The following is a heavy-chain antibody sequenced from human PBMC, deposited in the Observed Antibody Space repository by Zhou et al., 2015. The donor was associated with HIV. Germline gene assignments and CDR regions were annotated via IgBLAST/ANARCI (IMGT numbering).Heavy chain of an antibody. CDR3: ASWGITGTNAGAFDI. CDR1: GGTFSSYT. D-gene: IGHD1/OR15-1a*01. V-gene: IGHV1-69*02. CDR2: IIPILGIA. J-gene: IGHJ3*02. Sequence: QVQLVQSGAEVKKPGSSVKVSCKASGGTFSSYTISWVRQAPGQGLEWMGRIIPILGIANYAQKFQGRVTITADKSTSTAYMELSSLRSEDTAVYYCASWGITGTNAGAFDIWGQGTMVTVSS.